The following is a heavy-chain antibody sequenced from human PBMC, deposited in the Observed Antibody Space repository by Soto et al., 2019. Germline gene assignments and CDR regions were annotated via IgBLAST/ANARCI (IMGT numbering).Heavy chain of an antibody. CDR2: VPDTGTT. CDR3: ARGLSSPSAAGV. CDR1: GGSVSSGGNY. J-gene: IGHJ4*02. Sequence: QLQLQESGPGLVKPSETLSLTCAVSGGSVSSGGNYWGWIRQSPGKGLEWIGSVPDTGTTHYNPSPTSRVTISVDTSKNQFSLNVNSVTAADTAVYYCARGLSSPSAAGVWGQGTLVTVSS. D-gene: IGHD6-6*01. V-gene: IGHV4-39*01.